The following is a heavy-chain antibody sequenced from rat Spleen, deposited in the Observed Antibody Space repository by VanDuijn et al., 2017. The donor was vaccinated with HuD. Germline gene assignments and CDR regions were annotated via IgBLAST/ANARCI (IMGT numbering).Heavy chain of an antibody. CDR3: ARDEIGVPDY. CDR2: IWSNGGT. CDR1: GLSFTSHT. Sequence: QVQLKESGPGLIQPSQTLSLTCTVSGLSFTSHTVSWIRQPPGKGLEWMGLIWSNGGTRYNSALKSRLSISKDTSKSQVFLKMNSLQTEDTATYYCARDEIGVPDYWGQGVMVTVSS. D-gene: IGHD4-3*01. V-gene: IGHV2-47*01. J-gene: IGHJ2*01.